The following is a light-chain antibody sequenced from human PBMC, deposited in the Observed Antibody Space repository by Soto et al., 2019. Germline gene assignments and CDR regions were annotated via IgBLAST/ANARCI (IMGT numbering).Light chain of an antibody. CDR1: SSDVGGYNY. V-gene: IGLV2-14*01. CDR3: SSYTNRNTLV. Sequence: QSALTQPASVSGSPGQSITISCTGTSSDVGGYNYVSWYQQHPGKAPKLVIYEVSNRPSGVSNRFSGSKSGNTASLTISGLQAEDEADYYCSSYTNRNTLVFGGGTKVTVL. J-gene: IGLJ2*01. CDR2: EVS.